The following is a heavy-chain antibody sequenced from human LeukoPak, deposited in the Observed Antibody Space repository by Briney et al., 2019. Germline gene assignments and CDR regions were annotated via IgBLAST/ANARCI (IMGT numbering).Heavy chain of an antibody. CDR3: ARRASVTGAPFDY. Sequence: GESLKISCKASGYTFTDTWIGWVRRMPEKGLEWVAVMDAANSADNRYSPSLQGQVTMSVDKSVGTAYLQWDSLKASDTAIYYCARRASVTGAPFDYWGQGTLVTVSS. J-gene: IGHJ4*02. V-gene: IGHV5-51*01. CDR1: GYTFTDTW. D-gene: IGHD6-6*01. CDR2: MDAANSADN.